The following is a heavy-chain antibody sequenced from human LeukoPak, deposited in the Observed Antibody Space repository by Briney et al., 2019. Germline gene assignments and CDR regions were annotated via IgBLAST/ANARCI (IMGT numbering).Heavy chain of an antibody. D-gene: IGHD2/OR15-2a*01. CDR3: AKSLWPEDL. CDR1: GFTFSSYA. J-gene: IGHJ5*02. Sequence: GGSLRLSCAASGFTFSSYAMSWVRQAPGKGLEWVANINQDGSAKYYIDSVKGRFTISRDNAKKSVYLQMDSLRAEDTAVYYCAKSLWPEDLWGQGTLVTVSS. CDR2: INQDGSAK. V-gene: IGHV3-7*01.